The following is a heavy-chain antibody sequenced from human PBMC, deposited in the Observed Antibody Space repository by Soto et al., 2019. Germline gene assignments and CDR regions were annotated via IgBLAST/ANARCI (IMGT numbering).Heavy chain of an antibody. CDR2: INPNSGGT. D-gene: IGHD3-3*01. J-gene: IGHJ6*02. V-gene: IGHV1-2*04. CDR3: AREKRVWSGLEYYYYGMDV. CDR1: GYTFTGYY. Sequence: GASVKVSCKASGYTFTGYYMHWVRQAPGQGLEWMGWINPNSGGTNYAQKFQGWVTMTRDTSISTAYMELSRLRSDDTAVYYCAREKRVWSGLEYYYYGMDVWGQGTTVTVSS.